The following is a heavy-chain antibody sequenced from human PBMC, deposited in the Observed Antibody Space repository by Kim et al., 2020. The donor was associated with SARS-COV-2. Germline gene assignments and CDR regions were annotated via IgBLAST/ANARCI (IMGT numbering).Heavy chain of an antibody. J-gene: IGHJ5*02. Sequence: SETLSLTCTVSGGSISSSSYYWGWIRQPPGKGLEWIGSSYYSGSTYYNPSLKSRATISVDTSKNQFSLKLSSGTAADTAVYYCARHSLRFLEWANWFVPWGQGTLVTVSS. CDR2: SYYSGST. D-gene: IGHD3-3*01. CDR1: GGSISSSSYY. V-gene: IGHV4-39*01. CDR3: ARHSLRFLEWANWFVP.